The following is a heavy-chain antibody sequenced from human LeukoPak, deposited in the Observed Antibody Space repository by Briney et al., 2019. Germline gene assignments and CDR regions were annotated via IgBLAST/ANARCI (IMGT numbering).Heavy chain of an antibody. D-gene: IGHD5-18*01. CDR1: GYTFTSYG. CDR3: ARAGIQLWLYNWFDP. CDR2: ISAYNGNT. J-gene: IGHJ5*02. V-gene: IGHV1-18*04. Sequence: ASVKVSCKASGYTFTSYGISWVRQDPGQGLEWMGWISAYNGNTNYAQKLQGRVTMTTDTSTSTAYMELRSLRSDDTAVYYCARAGIQLWLYNWFDPWGQGTLVTVSS.